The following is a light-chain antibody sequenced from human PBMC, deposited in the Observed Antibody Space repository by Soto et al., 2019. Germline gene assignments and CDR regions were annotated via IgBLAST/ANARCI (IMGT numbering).Light chain of an antibody. Sequence: IQMTQSPSTMSASVGDRVTITCRASQSISSWLAWYQQKPGKAPKLLIYDASTSESGVPSRFSGSGSGTEFTLTIYSLQPDDSATYFCQQYNTYLVTFGQGTRLEIK. V-gene: IGKV1-5*01. CDR1: QSISSW. CDR2: DAS. CDR3: QQYNTYLVT. J-gene: IGKJ5*01.